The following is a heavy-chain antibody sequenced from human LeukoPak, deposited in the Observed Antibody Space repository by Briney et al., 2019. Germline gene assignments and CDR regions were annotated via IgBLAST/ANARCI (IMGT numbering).Heavy chain of an antibody. J-gene: IGHJ4*02. CDR2: VNHSGST. CDR1: GGSFSGYY. V-gene: IGHV4-34*01. D-gene: IGHD6-13*01. CDR3: ARGIGPTGYSSSWYHDY. Sequence: SETLSLTRAVYGGSFSGYYWSWIRQPPGKGLEWIGEVNHSGSTNYNPSLKSRVTISVDTSKNQFSLKLSSVTAADTAVYYCARGIGPTGYSSSWYHDYWGQGTLVTVSS.